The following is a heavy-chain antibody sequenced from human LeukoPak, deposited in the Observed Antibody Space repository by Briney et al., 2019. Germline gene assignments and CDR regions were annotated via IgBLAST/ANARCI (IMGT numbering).Heavy chain of an antibody. Sequence: QSGGSLRLSCVASGFTVSSNYMSWVRQAPGKGLEWVSVIYSGGSTYYADSVKGRFTISRDNSKNTLYLQMNSLRAEDTAVYYCASGSGSYRTPYYYMGVWGTGTTVTVSS. V-gene: IGHV3-53*01. CDR1: GFTVSSNY. CDR2: IYSGGST. CDR3: ASGSGSYRTPYYYMGV. J-gene: IGHJ6*03. D-gene: IGHD3-10*01.